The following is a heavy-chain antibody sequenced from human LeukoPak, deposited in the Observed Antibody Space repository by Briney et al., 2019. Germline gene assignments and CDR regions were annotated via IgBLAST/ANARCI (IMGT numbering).Heavy chain of an antibody. CDR1: GYTFTGYY. CDR2: INPNSGGT. D-gene: IGHD2-15*01. V-gene: IGHV1-2*02. J-gene: IGHJ6*03. Sequence: ASVKVSCKASGYTFTGYYMHWVRQAPGQGLEWMGWINPNSGGTNYAQKFQGRVTITADESTNTAYMELSSLRSEDTAVYYCARGGLGYCSGGRCSNYYYYMDVWGKGTTVTISS. CDR3: ARGGLGYCSGGRCSNYYYYMDV.